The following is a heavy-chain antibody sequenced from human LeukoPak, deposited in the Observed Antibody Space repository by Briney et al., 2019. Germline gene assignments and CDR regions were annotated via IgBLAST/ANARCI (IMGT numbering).Heavy chain of an antibody. V-gene: IGHV1-46*01. D-gene: IGHD2-8*01. CDR3: ARDSEDYCTNGVCYSY. CDR2: INPSGGST. CDR1: GYTFTSYY. J-gene: IGHJ4*02. Sequence: GASVKVSCKASGYTFTSYYMHWVRQAPGQGLEWMGIINPSGGSTSYAQKFQGRVTMTRDVSTSTVYMELSSLRSEDTAVYYCARDSEDYCTNGVCYSYWGQGTLVTVSS.